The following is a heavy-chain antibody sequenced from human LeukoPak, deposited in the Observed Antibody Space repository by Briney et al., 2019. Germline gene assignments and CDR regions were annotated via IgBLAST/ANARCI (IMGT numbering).Heavy chain of an antibody. CDR1: GYSISSGYY. V-gene: IGHV4-38-2*01. J-gene: IGHJ4*02. CDR2: IYPGGNT. D-gene: IGHD5-18*01. Sequence: SETLSLTCVVSGYSISSGYYWGWIRQPPGKGLEWIGSIYPGGNTHYNPSLKSRVTISVDTSRNQFSLKLSSVTAADTAVYYCVGGSGYSGVWGQGTLVTVSS. CDR3: VGGSGYSGV.